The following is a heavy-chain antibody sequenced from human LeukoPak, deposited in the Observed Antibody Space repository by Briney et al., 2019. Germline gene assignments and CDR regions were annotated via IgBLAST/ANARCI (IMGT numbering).Heavy chain of an antibody. V-gene: IGHV1-46*01. D-gene: IGHD4-17*01. Sequence: ASVKVSCKASGYTFTTYNIHWVRQAPGQGLEWMGIINPSGGSASYAQKFQGRVTLTRDMSTRTVYMELSSLRSEDTAVYYCARDFGDYLHFDYWGQGTLVTVSS. CDR3: ARDFGDYLHFDY. CDR1: GYTFTTYN. CDR2: INPSGGSA. J-gene: IGHJ4*02.